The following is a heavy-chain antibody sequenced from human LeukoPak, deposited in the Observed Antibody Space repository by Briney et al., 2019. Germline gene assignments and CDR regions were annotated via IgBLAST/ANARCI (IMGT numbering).Heavy chain of an antibody. CDR1: GGSFSGYY. V-gene: IGHV4-34*01. CDR3: ARGDSSYDAFDI. J-gene: IGHJ3*02. Sequence: PSETLSLTCAVYGGSFSGYYWGWIRQPPGKGLEWIGNTFYSGSTYYSPSLKSRVTISVDTSKNQFSLKLSSVTAADTAVYYCARGDSSYDAFDIWGQGTMVTVSS. CDR2: TFYSGST. D-gene: IGHD6-6*01.